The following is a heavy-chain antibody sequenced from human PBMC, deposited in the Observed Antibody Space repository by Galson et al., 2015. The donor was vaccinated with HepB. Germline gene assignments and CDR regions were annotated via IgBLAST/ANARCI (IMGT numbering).Heavy chain of an antibody. V-gene: IGHV1-2*02. D-gene: IGHD3-3*01. J-gene: IGHJ4*02. CDR1: GYTFTGYY. CDR2: INPNSGDT. Sequence: SVKVSCKASGYTFTGYYMHWVRHAPGQGLEWMGWINPNSGDTVYAQKFQGRVTMTRDTSISTAYMELSRLRSDDTAIYYCATRSTFGVVISYWGQGTLVTVSS. CDR3: ATRSTFGVVISY.